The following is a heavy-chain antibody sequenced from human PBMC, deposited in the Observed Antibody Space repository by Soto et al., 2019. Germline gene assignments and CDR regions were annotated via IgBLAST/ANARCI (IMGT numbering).Heavy chain of an antibody. CDR2: ISGSGANT. CDR1: GFTFTSYA. J-gene: IGHJ6*03. D-gene: IGHD4-17*01. V-gene: IGHV3-23*01. Sequence: EVQLLESGGGLVQPGGSLRLSCAASGFTFTSYAMHWVRQAPGKGLEWVSGISGSGANTYYADSVKGRFTISRDNSKNRLYLQMSSLRADDTAVYYCAKRCADYADRLYYYMDVWGKGTTVTVSS. CDR3: AKRCADYADRLYYYMDV.